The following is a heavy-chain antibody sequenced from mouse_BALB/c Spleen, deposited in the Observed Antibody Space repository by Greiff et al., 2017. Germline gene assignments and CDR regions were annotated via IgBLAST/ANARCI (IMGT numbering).Heavy chain of an antibody. CDR3: ARGGPYDGEAY. CDR2: ISYDGSN. CDR1: GYSITSGYY. V-gene: IGHV3-6*02. Sequence: EVQLVESGPGLVKPSQSLSLTCSVTGYSITSGYYWNWIRQFPGNKLEWMGYISYDGSNNYNPSLKNRISITRDTSKNQFFLKLNSVTTEDTATYYCARGGPYDGEAYWGQGTLVTVSA. D-gene: IGHD2-3*01. J-gene: IGHJ3*01.